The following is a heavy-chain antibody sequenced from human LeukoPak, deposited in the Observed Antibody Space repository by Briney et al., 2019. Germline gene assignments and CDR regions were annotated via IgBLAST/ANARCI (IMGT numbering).Heavy chain of an antibody. D-gene: IGHD3-10*01. J-gene: IGHJ5*02. V-gene: IGHV3-74*01. CDR1: GFSSSDYW. CDR3: ARGRGPYGWFDP. Sequence: GGSLRLSCAASGFSSSDYWMHWVRHAPGKGLVWVSRMNSDGTTTNYADSVKGRFTISRDNAKNTLYLQMNSLRAEDTAVYYCARGRGPYGWFDPWGQGTLVTVSS. CDR2: MNSDGTTT.